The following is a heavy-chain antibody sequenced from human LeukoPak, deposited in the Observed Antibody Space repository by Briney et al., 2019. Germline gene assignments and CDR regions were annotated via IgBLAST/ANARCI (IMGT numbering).Heavy chain of an antibody. Sequence: GGSLRLSCAASGFIVSTYAMSWVRQAPGKGLEWVSAISGSGGSTYYADSVKGRFTISRDNSKNTLYLQMNSLRAEDTAVYYCAKDWSYSSGWYRVNWFDPWGQGTLVTVSS. CDR3: AKDWSYSSGWYRVNWFDP. J-gene: IGHJ5*02. CDR2: ISGSGGST. V-gene: IGHV3-23*01. CDR1: GFIVSTYA. D-gene: IGHD6-19*01.